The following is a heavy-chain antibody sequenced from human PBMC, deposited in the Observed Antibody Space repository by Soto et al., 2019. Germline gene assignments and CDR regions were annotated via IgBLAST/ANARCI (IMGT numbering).Heavy chain of an antibody. CDR3: AKCGRHCYFDN. CDR2: INPIGANT. V-gene: IGHV3-23*01. J-gene: IGHJ4*02. CDR1: GFTFSSFA. Sequence: EVQLLESGGGLAQPGGSLRLSCAASGFTFSSFAMTWVRQTPGKGLEWVSSINPIGANTYYADSVRGRFTISRDNSKNTLYPQMNSLRADDTAAYYCAKCGRHCYFDNWGQGTLVTVSS. D-gene: IGHD1-26*01.